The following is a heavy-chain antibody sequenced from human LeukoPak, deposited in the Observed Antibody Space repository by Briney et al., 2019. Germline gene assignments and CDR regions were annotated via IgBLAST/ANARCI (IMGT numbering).Heavy chain of an antibody. V-gene: IGHV1-69*01. J-gene: IGHJ5*02. CDR3: ARDTISEGGSEFNWFDP. CDR2: IIPIFGTA. D-gene: IGHD3-10*01. CDR1: GGTFSSYA. Sequence: GSSVKVSCKASGGTFSSYAISWVRQAPGQGLEWMGGIIPIFGTANYAQKFQGRVTITADESTSTAYMELSSLRSEDTAVYYCARDTISEGGSEFNWFDPWGQGTLVTVSS.